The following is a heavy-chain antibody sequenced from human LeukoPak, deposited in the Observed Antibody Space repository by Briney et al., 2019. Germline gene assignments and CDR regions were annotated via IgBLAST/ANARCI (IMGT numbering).Heavy chain of an antibody. D-gene: IGHD2-2*01. Sequence: VASVTVSFKASGGTFFIYAISWVGRAPGQRLEWLGGIIPIFGTANYAQKFQGRVTITADKSTSTAYMELSSLRSEDTAVYYCAAGFDCSSTSCHYYYYGIDVWGKGTTVTVSS. CDR3: AAGFDCSSTSCHYYYYGIDV. CDR2: IIPIFGTA. J-gene: IGHJ6*04. CDR1: GGTFFIYA. V-gene: IGHV1-69*06.